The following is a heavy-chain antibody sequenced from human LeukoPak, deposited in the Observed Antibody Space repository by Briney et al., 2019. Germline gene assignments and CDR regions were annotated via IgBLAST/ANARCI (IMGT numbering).Heavy chain of an antibody. Sequence: SETLSLTCTVSGGSVSSGSYYWSWIRQPPGKGLEWIGYIYYSGSTNYNPSLKSRVTISVDTSKNQFSLKLSSVTAADTAVYYCARLTPTDMIVVVNDYWGQGTPVTVSS. J-gene: IGHJ4*02. CDR3: ARLTPTDMIVVVNDY. CDR2: IYYSGST. V-gene: IGHV4-61*01. D-gene: IGHD3-22*01. CDR1: GGSVSSGSYY.